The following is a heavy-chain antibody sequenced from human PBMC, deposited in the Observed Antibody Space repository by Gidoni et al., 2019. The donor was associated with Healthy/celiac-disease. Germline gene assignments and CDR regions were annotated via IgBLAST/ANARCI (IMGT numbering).Heavy chain of an antibody. Sequence: EVQLVESGGGLVKPGGSLRLSCAASGFTFSSYSRNWVRQAPGKGLEWVSSISSSSSYIYYADSVKGRFTISRDNAKNSLYLQMNSLSAEDTAVYYCARAQGGANWYFDLWGRGTLVTVSS. CDR2: ISSSSSYI. CDR3: ARAQGGANWYFDL. CDR1: GFTFSSYS. V-gene: IGHV3-21*01. D-gene: IGHD3-16*01. J-gene: IGHJ2*01.